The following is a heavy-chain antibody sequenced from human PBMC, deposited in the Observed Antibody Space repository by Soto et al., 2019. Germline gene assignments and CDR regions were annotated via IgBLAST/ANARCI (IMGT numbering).Heavy chain of an antibody. CDR1: GVSISSGGFY. V-gene: IGHV4-31*03. J-gene: IGHJ4*02. CDR3: ARANWYSEY. D-gene: IGHD7-27*01. CDR2: IFYSGNT. Sequence: PSETLSLTCTVSGVSISSGGFYWSWMRQHPGRGLEYIGYIFYSGNTHYNPSLNSRVTISVDTSKNQVSLKLTSVTAADTAIYYCARANWYSEYWGQGTLVTVSS.